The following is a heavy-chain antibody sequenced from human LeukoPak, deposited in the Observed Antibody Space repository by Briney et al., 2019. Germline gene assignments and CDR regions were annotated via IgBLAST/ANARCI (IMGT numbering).Heavy chain of an antibody. Sequence: TGGSLRLSCAASGFTFSSYDMHWVRQATGKGLEWVSAIGTAGDTYYPGSVKGRFTISRENAKNSLYLQMNSLRAGDTAVYYCAILLSRQLVQTKPFDYWGQGTLVTVSS. D-gene: IGHD6-13*01. J-gene: IGHJ4*02. CDR1: GFTFSSYD. CDR2: IGTAGDT. V-gene: IGHV3-13*01. CDR3: AILLSRQLVQTKPFDY.